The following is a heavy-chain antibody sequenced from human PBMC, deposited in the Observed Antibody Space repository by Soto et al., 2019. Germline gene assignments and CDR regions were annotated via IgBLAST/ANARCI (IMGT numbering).Heavy chain of an antibody. CDR1: GGSISSSNW. J-gene: IGHJ4*02. Sequence: QVQLQESDPGLVKPSGTLSLTCAVSGGSISSSNWWGWVRQPPGRGLEWIGEIYHSGSTNYNPSLKSRXXIXVXXSKNQFSLKLSSVTAADTAVYYCARCIVAAGPIDYWGQGTLVTVSS. CDR2: IYHSGST. V-gene: IGHV4-4*02. CDR3: ARCIVAAGPIDY. D-gene: IGHD6-13*01.